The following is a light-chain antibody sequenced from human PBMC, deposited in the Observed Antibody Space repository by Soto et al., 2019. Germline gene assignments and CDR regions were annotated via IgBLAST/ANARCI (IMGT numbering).Light chain of an antibody. CDR2: DVT. CDR3: CSYAGRYTLI. Sequence: QSALTQPRSVSGSPGQSVTISCTGTSSDVGAYNYVSWYQQHPGKAPKMMIYDVTKRPSGVPDRFSGSKSGITASLTISGLRAEDEADYYCCSYAGRYTLILGGGTKLTVL. J-gene: IGLJ2*01. CDR1: SSDVGAYNY. V-gene: IGLV2-11*01.